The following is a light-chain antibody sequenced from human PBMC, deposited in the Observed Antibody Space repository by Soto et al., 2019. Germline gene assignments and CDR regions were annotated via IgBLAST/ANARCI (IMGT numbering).Light chain of an antibody. CDR1: QSVSSDY. V-gene: IGKV3-20*01. Sequence: EIVLTQSPGTLSLSPGERATLSCRASQSVSSDYLAWYQQKPGQTPKVLIYRASSRATGIPDRFSGSGSGTDFTLTISRLEPEDFAVYYCQHYVTSLTTFGQGTKVEVK. CDR3: QHYVTSLTT. J-gene: IGKJ1*01. CDR2: RAS.